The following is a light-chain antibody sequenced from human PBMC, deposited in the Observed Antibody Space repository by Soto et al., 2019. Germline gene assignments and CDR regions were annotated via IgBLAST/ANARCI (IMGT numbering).Light chain of an antibody. CDR3: QQSYTTVRS. V-gene: IGKV1-39*01. CDR1: QDISNF. J-gene: IGKJ4*01. Sequence: DIEMTQSPSSLSSSVGDIVTFSCRASQDISNFLNWYQQKPGKAPQLLIYAASRLQSGVPARFSGSGAGTHFTLTISSLQPEDFATYFCQQSYTTVRSFGGGTKVDIK. CDR2: AAS.